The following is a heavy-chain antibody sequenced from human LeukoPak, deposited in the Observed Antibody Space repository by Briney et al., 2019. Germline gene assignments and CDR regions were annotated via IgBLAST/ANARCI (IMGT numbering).Heavy chain of an antibody. CDR2: IYTSGST. CDR3: ARHEYSSPRNPYFDY. Sequence: PSETLSLTCTVSGGSISSYYWSWIRQPPAKGLEWIGYIYTSGSTNYNPSLKSRVTISVDTSKNPSSLRLSSVTAADTAVYYCARHEYSSPRNPYFDYWGQGTLVTVSS. D-gene: IGHD6-6*01. J-gene: IGHJ4*02. CDR1: GGSISSYY. V-gene: IGHV4-4*09.